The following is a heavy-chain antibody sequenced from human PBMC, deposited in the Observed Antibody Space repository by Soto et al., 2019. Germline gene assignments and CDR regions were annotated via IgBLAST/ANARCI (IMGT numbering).Heavy chain of an antibody. Sequence: SETLSLTCTVSGGSISSYYWSWIRQPAGKGLEWIGRIYTSGSTNYNPSLKSRVTMSVDTSKNQFSLKLSSVTATDTAVYYCARDPYSSSSYRYYYYYGMDVWGQGTTVTVSS. J-gene: IGHJ6*02. V-gene: IGHV4-4*07. CDR1: GGSISSYY. CDR3: ARDPYSSSSYRYYYYYGMDV. CDR2: IYTSGST. D-gene: IGHD6-6*01.